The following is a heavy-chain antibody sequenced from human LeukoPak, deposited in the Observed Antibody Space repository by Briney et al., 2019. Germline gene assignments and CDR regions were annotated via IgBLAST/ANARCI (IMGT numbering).Heavy chain of an antibody. V-gene: IGHV4-39*01. J-gene: IGHJ5*02. Sequence: SETLSLTCTVSGGSISSTIHYWGWIRQPPGKGLEWIGSMYYSVTTYYNPSLQSRVTISGDTSKNQFSLRLTSVTAADTAVYYCVTLDTAMFSFFDPWGQGTLVTVSS. D-gene: IGHD5-18*01. CDR3: VTLDTAMFSFFDP. CDR1: GGSISSTIHY. CDR2: MYYSVTT.